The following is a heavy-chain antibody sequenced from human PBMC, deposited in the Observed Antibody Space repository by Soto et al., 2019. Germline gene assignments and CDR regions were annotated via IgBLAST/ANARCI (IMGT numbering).Heavy chain of an antibody. CDR3: ARGPPLGY. J-gene: IGHJ4*02. CDR2: IYHSGST. Sequence: QLQLQESGSGRVKPSQTLSLTYAVSGGSISSGGYSWSWIRQPPGKGLECIGYIYHSGSTYYNPSLKSRVTISVDRSKNQFSLKLSSVTAADTAVYYCARGPPLGYWGQGTLVTVSS. V-gene: IGHV4-30-2*01. CDR1: GGSISSGGYS.